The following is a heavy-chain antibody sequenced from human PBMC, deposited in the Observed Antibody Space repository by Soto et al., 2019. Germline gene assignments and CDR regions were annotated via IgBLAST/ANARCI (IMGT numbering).Heavy chain of an antibody. Sequence: ASVKVSCKASGYTFTSYDINWVRQATGQGLEWMGWMNPNSGNTGYAQKFQGRVTMTRNTSISTAYMELSSLRSEDTAVYYCARHIVATLGQMYYYYYMDVWGKGTTVTVSS. D-gene: IGHD5-12*01. CDR1: GYTFTSYD. CDR2: MNPNSGNT. V-gene: IGHV1-8*01. J-gene: IGHJ6*03. CDR3: ARHIVATLGQMYYYYYMDV.